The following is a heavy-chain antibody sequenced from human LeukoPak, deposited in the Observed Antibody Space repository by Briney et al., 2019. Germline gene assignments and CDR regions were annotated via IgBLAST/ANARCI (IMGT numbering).Heavy chain of an antibody. J-gene: IGHJ4*02. D-gene: IGHD4-17*01. V-gene: IGHV3-21*01. CDR1: GFTFSSYS. CDR3: ARDLTTVTTEDY. CDR2: ISSSSSYI. Sequence: GGSLRLSCAASGFTFSSYSMNWVRQAPGKGLEWVSSISSSSSYIYYADSVKGRFTISRDNAKNSLYLQMNSLRAEDTAVYYCARDLTTVTTEDYWGQGTLVTVSS.